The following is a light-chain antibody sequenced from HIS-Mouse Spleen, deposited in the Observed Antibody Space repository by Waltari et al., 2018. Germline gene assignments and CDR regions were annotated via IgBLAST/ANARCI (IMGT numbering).Light chain of an antibody. CDR1: SSDVGGYNY. CDR3: SSYAGSNNLNV. J-gene: IGLJ1*01. V-gene: IGLV2-8*01. CDR2: EVS. Sequence: QSALTQPPSASGSPGQSVTISCTGTSSDVGGYNYVYWYQQHPSKAHKLLIYEVSKRPSGVPDRFSGSKSGNTASLTVSGLQAEDEADYYCSSYAGSNNLNVFGTGTKVTVL.